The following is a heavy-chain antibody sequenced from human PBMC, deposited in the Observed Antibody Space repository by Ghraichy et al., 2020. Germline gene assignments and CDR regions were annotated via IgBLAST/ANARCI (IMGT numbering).Heavy chain of an antibody. CDR3: ARQEWRPYSSSWYPFDY. J-gene: IGHJ4*02. V-gene: IGHV5-51*01. D-gene: IGHD6-13*01. CDR2: IYPGDSDT. CDR1: GYSFTSYW. Sequence: GESLNISCKGSGYSFTSYWIGWVRQMPGKGLEWMGIIYPGDSDTRYSPSFQGQVTISADKSISTAYLQWSSLKASDTAMYYCARQEWRPYSSSWYPFDYWGQGTLVTVSS.